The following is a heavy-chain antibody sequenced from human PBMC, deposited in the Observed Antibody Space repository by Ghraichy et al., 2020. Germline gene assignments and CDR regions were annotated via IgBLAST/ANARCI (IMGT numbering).Heavy chain of an antibody. Sequence: GXLRLSCAASGFTFSNFAMSWVRQAPGKGLEWVSGIIGSGGRTYYAAPVKGRFTISRDNSNNRLFLQVSSLRAEDTAVYFCARGVRNHLFSNLWGHGTLVTVSS. CDR2: IIGSGGRT. CDR1: GFTFSNFA. D-gene: IGHD1-14*01. CDR3: ARGVRNHLFSNL. J-gene: IGHJ5*02. V-gene: IGHV3-23*01.